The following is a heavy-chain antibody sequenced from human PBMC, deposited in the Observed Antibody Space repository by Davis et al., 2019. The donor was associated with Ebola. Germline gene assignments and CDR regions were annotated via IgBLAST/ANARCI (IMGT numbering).Heavy chain of an antibody. CDR2: IYYSGST. Sequence: PGGSLRLSCTVSGGSISSYYWSWIRQSPGKGLEWIGYIYYSGSTNYNPSLKSRVTISVDTSKNQFSLQLNSVTPEDTAVYYCARGIHLDAWGQGTLVTVSS. J-gene: IGHJ5*02. V-gene: IGHV4-59*12. CDR1: GGSISSYY. CDR3: ARGIHLDA.